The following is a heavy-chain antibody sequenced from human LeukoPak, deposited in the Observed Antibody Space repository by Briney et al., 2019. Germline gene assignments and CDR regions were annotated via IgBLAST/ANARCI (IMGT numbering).Heavy chain of an antibody. D-gene: IGHD1-26*01. Sequence: SETLSLTCTVSGGSSSSYYWGWIRQPPGKGLAWNGYISYSGSTNYNPSLKSRVTMSVATSNNQFSLKLSSVTAADTAIYYCVRHSGASPHYFDYWGQGTLVTVSS. V-gene: IGHV4-59*08. J-gene: IGHJ4*02. CDR3: VRHSGASPHYFDY. CDR2: ISYSGST. CDR1: GGSSSSYY.